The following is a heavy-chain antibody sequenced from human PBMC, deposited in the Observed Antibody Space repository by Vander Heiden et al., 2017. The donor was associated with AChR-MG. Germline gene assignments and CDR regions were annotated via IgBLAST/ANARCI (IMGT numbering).Heavy chain of an antibody. D-gene: IGHD5-12*01. CDR1: GFTFSGYW. CDR2: IKQDGSEK. Sequence: EVQLVESGGGLVQPGGSLRLSCAASGFTFSGYWMSWVRQAPGKGLEWVANIKQDGSEKYYVDSVKGRFTISRDNAKNSLYLQMNRLRAEDTAVYYCARGGDDEYYYYGMDVWGQGTTVTVSS. J-gene: IGHJ6*02. V-gene: IGHV3-7*01. CDR3: ARGGDDEYYYYGMDV.